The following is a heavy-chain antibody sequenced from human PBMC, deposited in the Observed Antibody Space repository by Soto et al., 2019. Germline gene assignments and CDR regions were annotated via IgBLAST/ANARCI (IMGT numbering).Heavy chain of an antibody. CDR3: ARWSDNKVVDP. V-gene: IGHV3-33*01. Sequence: QVQLVESGGGVVQPGRSLRLSCAASGFTFSSHGMHWVRQAPGKGLEWVAVIWYDGSNKYYADSVKGRFTISRDISKNTLYLQMNSLRAEDTAVYYCARWSDNKVVDPWGQGTLVTVSS. J-gene: IGHJ5*02. CDR2: IWYDGSNK. CDR1: GFTFSSHG. D-gene: IGHD1-1*01.